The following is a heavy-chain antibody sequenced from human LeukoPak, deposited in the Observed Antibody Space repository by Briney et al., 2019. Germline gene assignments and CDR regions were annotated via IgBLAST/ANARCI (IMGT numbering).Heavy chain of an antibody. CDR1: GFTFSKAW. J-gene: IGHJ4*02. D-gene: IGHD5-12*01. CDR3: TTDRMPDIVATDFDY. CDR2: IKSETDGGTT. Sequence: GGSLRLAWAAAGFTFSKAWMSWVRQAPGKGLEWVGRIKSETDGGTTDYAAPVKGRFTISRDDSKNTLYLQMNSLKTEDTAVYYCTTDRMPDIVATDFDYWGQGTLVTVSS. V-gene: IGHV3-15*01.